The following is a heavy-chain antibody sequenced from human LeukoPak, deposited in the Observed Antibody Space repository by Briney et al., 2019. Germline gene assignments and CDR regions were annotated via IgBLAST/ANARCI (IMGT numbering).Heavy chain of an antibody. CDR1: GGSISSSNW. J-gene: IGHJ5*02. CDR3: ARVVLWFGYVGGWFDP. Sequence: SETLSLTCAVSGGSISSSNWWSWVRQPPGKGLEWIGEIYHSGSTNYNPSLKSRVTISVDKSKNQFSLKLSSVTAADTAVYYCARVVLWFGYVGGWFDPWGQGTLVTVSS. D-gene: IGHD3-10*01. CDR2: IYHSGST. V-gene: IGHV4-4*02.